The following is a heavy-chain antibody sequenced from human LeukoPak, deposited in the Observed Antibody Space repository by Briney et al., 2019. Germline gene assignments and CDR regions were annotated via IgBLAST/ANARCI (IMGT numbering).Heavy chain of an antibody. J-gene: IGHJ4*02. V-gene: IGHV4-59*01. CDR2: IYYSGST. CDR1: GGSISSYY. CDR3: ARDLGGYNYGYSFDY. Sequence: SETLSLTCTVSGGSISSYYWNWIRQPPGKGLEWIGYIYYSGSTNYNPSLKSRVTISVDTSKNQFSLKLSSVTAADTAVYYCARDLGGYNYGYSFDYWGQGTLVTVSS. D-gene: IGHD5-18*01.